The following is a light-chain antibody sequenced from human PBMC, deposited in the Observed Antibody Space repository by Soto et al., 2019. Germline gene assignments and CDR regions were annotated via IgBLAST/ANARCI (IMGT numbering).Light chain of an antibody. CDR3: QQFSSYPLT. V-gene: IGKV3-20*01. CDR1: QTVRNNY. CDR2: DAS. J-gene: IGKJ4*01. Sequence: FVLTQSPGALSLSTGERATLSFRASQTVRNNYLAWYQQKPGQAPRLLIYDASSRATGIPDRFSGGGSGTDFTLTISRLEPEDFTVYYCQQFSSYPLTSAGGTKV.